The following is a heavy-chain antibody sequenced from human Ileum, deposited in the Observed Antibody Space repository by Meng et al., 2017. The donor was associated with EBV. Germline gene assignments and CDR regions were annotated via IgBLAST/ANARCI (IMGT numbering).Heavy chain of an antibody. CDR1: GFSLSTRGVG. V-gene: IGHV2-5*02. J-gene: IGHJ1*01. D-gene: IGHD6-13*01. CDR2: IYWDNDK. Sequence: QITLKESGPTLVKPTQTLTLTCTFSGFSLSTRGVGVGWIRQPPGRALEWLALIYWDNDKRYSPSLKSRLTITEDTSKNQLVLTMTNMDSVDTATYYCAHSPGAGAAAESFQHWGQGTLVTVSS. CDR3: AHSPGAGAAAESFQH.